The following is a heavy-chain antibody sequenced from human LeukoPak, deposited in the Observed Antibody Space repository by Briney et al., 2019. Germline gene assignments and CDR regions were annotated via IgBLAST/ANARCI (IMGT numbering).Heavy chain of an antibody. J-gene: IGHJ3*02. Sequence: PGGSLRLSCAASGFTFSSYSMNWVRQARGKGLEWVSSISSSGSYIYYADSVKGRFTISRDNAKNSLYLQMNSLRAEDTAVYYCARGEAPGEAFDIWGQGTMVTVSS. CDR3: ARGEAPGEAFDI. CDR1: GFTFSSYS. CDR2: ISSSGSYI. V-gene: IGHV3-21*04.